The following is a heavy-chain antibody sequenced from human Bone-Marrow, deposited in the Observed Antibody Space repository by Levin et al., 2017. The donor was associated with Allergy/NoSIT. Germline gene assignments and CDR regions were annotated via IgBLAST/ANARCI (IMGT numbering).Heavy chain of an antibody. D-gene: IGHD6-25*01. CDR3: AKYVQRGSEDF. J-gene: IGHJ4*02. CDR2: IYPSSGII. Sequence: HAGGSLRLSCAASGFTFSDNAMNWFRQAPGKGLEWVSVIYPSSGIIHYADSVKGRFTISRDNSKNTVYLQMNSLRGEDTAKYYCAKYVQRGSEDFWGQGTLVTVSS. CDR1: GFTFSDNA. V-gene: IGHV3-23*01.